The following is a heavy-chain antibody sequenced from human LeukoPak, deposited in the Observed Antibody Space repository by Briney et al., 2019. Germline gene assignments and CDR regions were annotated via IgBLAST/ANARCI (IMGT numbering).Heavy chain of an antibody. CDR1: GYTFTDYY. Sequence: ASVKVSCKASGYTFTDYYMHWVRQAPGQGLEWMGRINPNYGGTDYAQKFQGRVTMTRDTFINTAYMELTRLRSDDTAVYYCARKARSTYDYWGQGSLVTVSS. V-gene: IGHV1-2*06. J-gene: IGHJ4*02. CDR3: ARKARSTYDY. CDR2: INPNYGGT.